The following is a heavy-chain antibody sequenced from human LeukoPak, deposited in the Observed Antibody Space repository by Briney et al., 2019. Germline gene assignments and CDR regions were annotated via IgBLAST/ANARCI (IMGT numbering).Heavy chain of an antibody. V-gene: IGHV4-30-4*08. Sequence: SETLSLTCTVSGGSISSGDYYWSWIRQPPGKGLEWIGYIYYSGSTYYNPSLKSRVTISVDTSKNQFSLKLSSVTAADTAVYYCARVEQLVTYYYYMDVWGKGTTVTVSS. CDR2: IYYSGST. CDR1: GGSISSGDYY. CDR3: ARVEQLVTYYYYMDV. D-gene: IGHD6-6*01. J-gene: IGHJ6*03.